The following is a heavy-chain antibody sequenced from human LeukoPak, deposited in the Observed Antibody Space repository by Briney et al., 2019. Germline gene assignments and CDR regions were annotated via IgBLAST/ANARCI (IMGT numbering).Heavy chain of an antibody. V-gene: IGHV4-59*01. CDR2: IYYSGST. CDR3: ARDPSSGWGYYFDY. CDR1: GGSISGYY. J-gene: IGHJ4*02. Sequence: PSETLPLTCTVSGGSISGYYWSWIRQPPGKGLEWIGYIYYSGSTNYNPSLKSRVTISVDTSKNQFSLKLSSVTAADTAVYYCARDPSSGWGYYFDYWGQGTLVTVSS. D-gene: IGHD6-19*01.